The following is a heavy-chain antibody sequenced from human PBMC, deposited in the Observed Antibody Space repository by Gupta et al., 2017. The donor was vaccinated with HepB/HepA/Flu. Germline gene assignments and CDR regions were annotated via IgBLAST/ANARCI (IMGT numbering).Heavy chain of an antibody. CDR3: ANSSGHYGALDP. D-gene: IGHD4-17*01. CDR1: GLTFTNLV. Sequence: EVHLLESGGGLVQPGGSLSLSCAASGLTFTNLVISWVRQAPGKGLEWVAGISGSDVSSDFVDSVQGRFTISRDKSKTIVYLQMNSLRVEDTAIYYCANSSGHYGALDPWGQGTLVTVSP. J-gene: IGHJ5*02. CDR2: ISGSDVSS. V-gene: IGHV3-23*01.